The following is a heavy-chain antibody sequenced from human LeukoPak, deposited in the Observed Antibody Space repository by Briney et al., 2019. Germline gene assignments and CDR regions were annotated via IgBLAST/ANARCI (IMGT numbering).Heavy chain of an antibody. CDR3: AKYCGHDSQRMNYFDY. V-gene: IGHV1-2*02. D-gene: IGHD2-21*01. Sequence: ASVKVSCKASGYTFTGYYVHWVRKAPGQGLEWMGWINANSGGTDYAQKFQGRVTMTRDTSLTTAYMELGRLKSDDTAVYYCAKYCGHDSQRMNYFDYWGQGTLVTVSS. CDR2: INANSGGT. J-gene: IGHJ4*02. CDR1: GYTFTGYY.